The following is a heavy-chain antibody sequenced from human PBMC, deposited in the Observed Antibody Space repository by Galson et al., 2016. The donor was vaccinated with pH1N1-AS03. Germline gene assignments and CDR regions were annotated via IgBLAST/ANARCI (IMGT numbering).Heavy chain of an antibody. Sequence: ETLSLTCTVSGGSISDYYWTWIRQPPGKGLEWIGYIYYSGSTNYNPSLKSRVTISVDTSKNQFSLKLGSVTAADAAVYYCARDLGELLGWFDPWGQGTLVTVSS. D-gene: IGHD1-26*01. J-gene: IGHJ5*02. CDR2: IYYSGST. V-gene: IGHV4-59*01. CDR3: ARDLGELLGWFDP. CDR1: GGSISDYY.